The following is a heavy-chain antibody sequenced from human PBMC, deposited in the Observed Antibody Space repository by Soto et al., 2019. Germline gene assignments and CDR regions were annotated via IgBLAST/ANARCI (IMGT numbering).Heavy chain of an antibody. J-gene: IGHJ4*02. Sequence: GSVKVSCKASGYTFTAFYMHWVRQAPGQGLEWMGWINPNSGVTNLAQKFQGRVTMTRDTSISTAYMELSRLTSDDTAVFYCAAALGNFWGQGTLVTVSS. CDR2: INPNSGVT. V-gene: IGHV1-2*02. D-gene: IGHD7-27*01. CDR1: GYTFTAFY. CDR3: AAALGNF.